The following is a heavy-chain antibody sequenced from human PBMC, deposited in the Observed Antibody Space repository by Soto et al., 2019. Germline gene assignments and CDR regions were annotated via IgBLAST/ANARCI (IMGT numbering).Heavy chain of an antibody. V-gene: IGHV3-48*03. CDR1: GFTFSEHE. Sequence: GGSLRLSCVASGFTFSEHEMNWVRQAPGKGLEWVSFISGSSSSIYYADSVKGRFTISRDNPKNSLDLQMNNLRAEDTALYYCASAVVNATFLNDAFDMWGLGTMVTV. J-gene: IGHJ3*02. CDR2: ISGSSSSI. CDR3: ASAVVNATFLNDAFDM. D-gene: IGHD3-3*02.